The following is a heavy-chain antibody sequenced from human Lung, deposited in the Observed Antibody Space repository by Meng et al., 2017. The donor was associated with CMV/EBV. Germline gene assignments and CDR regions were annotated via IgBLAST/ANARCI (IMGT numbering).Heavy chain of an antibody. CDR1: GGSISTYY. CDR3: ARHQNGGTYPLDY. CDR2: NYYSGST. J-gene: IGHJ4*02. V-gene: IGHV4-59*08. D-gene: IGHD3-16*02. Sequence: HAHRQEPGPGLVKPSEPLSLTCAVSGGSISTYYWSWIRQPPGKGLEWIGNNYYSGSTNYNPSLASRVTISVDSSKNQFSLKLSSVTAADTAVYYCARHQNGGTYPLDYWGQGTLVTGLL.